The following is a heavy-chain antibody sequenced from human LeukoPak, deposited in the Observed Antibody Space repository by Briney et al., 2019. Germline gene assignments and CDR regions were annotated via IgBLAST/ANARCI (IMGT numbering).Heavy chain of an antibody. V-gene: IGHV1-69*13. J-gene: IGHJ4*02. CDR1: GGTFSSYA. Sequence: SVKVSCKASGGTFSSYAISWVRQAPGQGLEWMGGIIPIFGTANYAQKFQGRVTITADESTSIAYMELSSLRSEDTAVYYCARARDRVPAAEFDYWGQGTLVTVSS. CDR3: ARARDRVPAAEFDY. CDR2: IIPIFGTA. D-gene: IGHD2-2*01.